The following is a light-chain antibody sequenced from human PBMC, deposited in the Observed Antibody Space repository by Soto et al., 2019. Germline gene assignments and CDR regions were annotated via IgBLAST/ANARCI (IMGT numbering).Light chain of an antibody. J-gene: IGLJ7*01. CDR1: SSNIGSTT. Sequence: QSVLTQPPSASGTPGQRVTIACSGSSSNIGSTTVKWYQQLPGTAPKLLIYNNNQRPSGVPDRFSGSKSGTSASLAISRLQSEDEADYYCAAWDDSLNGVVFGGGTQLTVL. CDR2: NNN. CDR3: AAWDDSLNGVV. V-gene: IGLV1-44*01.